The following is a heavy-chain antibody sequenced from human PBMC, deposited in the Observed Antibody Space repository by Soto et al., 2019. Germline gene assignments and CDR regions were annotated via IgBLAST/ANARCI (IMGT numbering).Heavy chain of an antibody. D-gene: IGHD3-3*02. CDR1: GRSMISYY. CDR2: IYTGGNT. CDR3: AREGDDRHFFFDS. J-gene: IGHJ4*02. V-gene: IGHV4-4*07. Sequence: SETLSLTCNVSGRSMISYYWSWIRQPAGKGLEWIGRIYTGGNTNYNPSLKSRVTMSVDTSKSQFSLSLTSVTAADTAVYYCAREGDDRHFFFDSWGQGTLVTVSS.